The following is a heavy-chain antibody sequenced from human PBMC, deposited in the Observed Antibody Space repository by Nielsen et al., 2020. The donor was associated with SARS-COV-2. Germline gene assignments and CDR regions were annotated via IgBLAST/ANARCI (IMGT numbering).Heavy chain of an antibody. Sequence: GSLRLSCAVYGGSFSGYYWSWIRQPPGQGLEWIGEIYHSGSTNYNPSLKSRVTISVDKSKNQFSLKLSSVTAADTAVYYCARASDKTGTSYYYYGMDVWGQGTTVTVSS. V-gene: IGHV4-34*01. CDR3: ARASDKTGTSYYYYGMDV. D-gene: IGHD1-7*01. CDR2: IYHSGST. CDR1: GGSFSGYY. J-gene: IGHJ6*02.